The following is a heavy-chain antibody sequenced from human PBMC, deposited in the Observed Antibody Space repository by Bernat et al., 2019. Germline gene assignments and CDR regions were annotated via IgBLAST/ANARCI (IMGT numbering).Heavy chain of an antibody. CDR3: ARNVYDILPGYGFDAFDI. CDR2: INPNSGGT. V-gene: IGHV1-2*04. Sequence: QVQLVQSGAEVKKPGASVKVSCKASGYTFTGYYMHWVRQAPGQGLEWMGWINPNSGGTNYAQKFQGWVTMTRDTSISTAYMELSRLRSDDTAVYYCARNVYDILPGYGFDAFDIWGQGTMVTVSS. CDR1: GYTFTGYY. J-gene: IGHJ3*02. D-gene: IGHD3-9*01.